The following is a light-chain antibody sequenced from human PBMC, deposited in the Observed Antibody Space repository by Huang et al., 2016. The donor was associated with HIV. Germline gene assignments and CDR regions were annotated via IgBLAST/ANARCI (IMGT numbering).Light chain of an antibody. J-gene: IGKJ1*01. CDR1: QDISNY. CDR3: QHYDNLRT. Sequence: DIQMTQSPSSLSASVGDRVTITCQASQDISNYLNWYQQKPGKDPKRLIYDASNLETGVSSRFSGSGSGTDFTFTISSLQPEDIATYYCQHYDNLRTFGQGTKVEIK. CDR2: DAS. V-gene: IGKV1-33*01.